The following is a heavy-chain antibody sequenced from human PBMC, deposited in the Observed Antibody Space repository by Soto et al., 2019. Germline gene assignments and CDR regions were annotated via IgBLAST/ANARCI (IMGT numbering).Heavy chain of an antibody. J-gene: IGHJ4*02. CDR1: GFTFSSYW. D-gene: IGHD3-22*01. CDR2: IKQDGSEK. Sequence: GGSLRLSCAASGFTFSSYWMSWVRQAPGKGLEWVANIKQDGSEKYYVDSVKGRFTISRDNAKNSLYLQMNSLRAEDTAVYYCARDPNYYDSSGPTFFDYWGQGTLVTVSS. CDR3: ARDPNYYDSSGPTFFDY. V-gene: IGHV3-7*03.